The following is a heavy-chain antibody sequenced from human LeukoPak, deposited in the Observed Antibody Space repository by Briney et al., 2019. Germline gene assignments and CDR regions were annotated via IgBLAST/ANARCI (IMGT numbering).Heavy chain of an antibody. CDR3: ATGAPRGMDV. J-gene: IGHJ6*02. V-gene: IGHV4-59*08. CDR1: GGSISSDY. D-gene: IGHD4/OR15-4a*01. CDR2: IYYSGGT. Sequence: PSETLSLTCTVYGGSISSDYWSWIRQPPGKGLDWIGYIYYSGGTNYNPSLKSRVTISLDTSKNQFSLKLRSVTAADTAVYYCATGAPRGMDVWGQGTTVTVSS.